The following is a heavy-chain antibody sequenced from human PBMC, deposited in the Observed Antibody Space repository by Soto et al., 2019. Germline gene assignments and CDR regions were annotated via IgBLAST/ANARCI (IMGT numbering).Heavy chain of an antibody. CDR1: GYTYRIYA. Sequence: GASVKVSCKTSGYTYRIYAITWVRQAPGQGLEWMGWISTYNHDTRYAQRFQGRLSMATDTSTSTAYMELRSLTSDDTAVYYCASEYCSGGSCPLYYGMDVWGQGTTVTVSS. D-gene: IGHD2-15*01. V-gene: IGHV1-18*01. J-gene: IGHJ6*02. CDR3: ASEYCSGGSCPLYYGMDV. CDR2: ISTYNHDT.